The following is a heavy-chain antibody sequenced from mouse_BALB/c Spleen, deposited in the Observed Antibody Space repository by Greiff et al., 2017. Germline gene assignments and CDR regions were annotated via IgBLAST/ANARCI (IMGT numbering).Heavy chain of an antibody. V-gene: IGHV3-2*02. CDR2: ISYSGST. J-gene: IGHJ2*01. D-gene: IGHD1-1*01. CDR3: ARLRSFFDY. CDR1: GYSITSDYA. Sequence: EVQRVESGPGLVKPSQSLSLTCTVTGYSITSDYAWNWIRQFPGNKLEWMGYISYSGSTSYNPSLKSRISITRDTSKNQFFLQLNSVTTEDTATYYCARLRSFFDYWGQGTTLTVSS.